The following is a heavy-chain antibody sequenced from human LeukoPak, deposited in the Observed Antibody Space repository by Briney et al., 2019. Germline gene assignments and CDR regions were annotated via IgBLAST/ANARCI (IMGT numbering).Heavy chain of an antibody. CDR2: TKEDGSER. CDR3: VRDRSRGYY. J-gene: IGHJ4*02. Sequence: PGGSLRLSCAASGFTFSSYWMSWARQAPGKGLERVATTKEDGSERYYVDSVKGRFTISRDNAKNSVYLQMNSLRAEDTAVYYCVRDRSRGYYWGQGTLVTVSS. D-gene: IGHD3-22*01. V-gene: IGHV3-7*01. CDR1: GFTFSSYW.